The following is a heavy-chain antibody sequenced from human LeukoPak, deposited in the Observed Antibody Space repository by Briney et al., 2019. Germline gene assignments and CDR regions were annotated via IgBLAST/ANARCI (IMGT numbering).Heavy chain of an antibody. J-gene: IGHJ4*02. Sequence: SVTVSCKASGFTFTSSARQWVRQARGQRLEWIGWIVVGSGNTNYAQKFQERVTITRDMSTSTAYMELSSLRSEDTAVYYCAADVSSGALDYWGQGTLVTVSS. CDR1: GFTFTSSA. CDR2: IVVGSGNT. V-gene: IGHV1-58*02. D-gene: IGHD6-19*01. CDR3: AADVSSGALDY.